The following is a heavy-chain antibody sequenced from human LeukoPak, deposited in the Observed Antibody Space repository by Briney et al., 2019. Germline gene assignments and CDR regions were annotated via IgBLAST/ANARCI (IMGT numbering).Heavy chain of an antibody. Sequence: SETPSLTCTVSGGSISSHYWSWIRQPPGKGLEWIGYIYYSGSTNYNPSLKSRVTISVDTSKNQFSLKLSSVTAADTAVYYCARAALLTKNEKYYYYYMDVWGKGTTVTVSS. J-gene: IGHJ6*03. CDR3: ARAALLTKNEKYYYYYMDV. CDR2: IYYSGST. CDR1: GGSISSHY. V-gene: IGHV4-59*11. D-gene: IGHD3-9*01.